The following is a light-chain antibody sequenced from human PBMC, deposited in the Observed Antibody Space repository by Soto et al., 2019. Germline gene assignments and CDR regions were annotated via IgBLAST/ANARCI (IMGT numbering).Light chain of an antibody. CDR1: SSNIGAGYD. CDR2: GHS. J-gene: IGLJ2*01. V-gene: IGLV1-40*01. Sequence: QSVLTQPPSVSGAPGQRVTISCTRSSSNIGAGYDVHWYQQLPGTAPKLLIYGHSNRPSGVPDRFSGSKSGTSPSLAITGLQAEDEADYYCQSYDSSLSGYVVFGGGTKLTVL. CDR3: QSYDSSLSGYVV.